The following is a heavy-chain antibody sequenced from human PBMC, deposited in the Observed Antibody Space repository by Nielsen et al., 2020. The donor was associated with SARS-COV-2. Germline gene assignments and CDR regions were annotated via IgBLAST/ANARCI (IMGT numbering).Heavy chain of an antibody. V-gene: IGHV4-34*01. J-gene: IGHJ3*02. Sequence: SETLSLTCAVYGGSFSGYYWSWIRQPPGKGLEWIGEINHSGSTNYNPSLKSRVTISVDTSKNQFSLKLSSVTAADTAVYYCARHDCGGDCYDDAFEIWGQGTMVTVSS. D-gene: IGHD2-21*02. CDR2: INHSGST. CDR3: ARHDCGGDCYDDAFEI. CDR1: GGSFSGYY.